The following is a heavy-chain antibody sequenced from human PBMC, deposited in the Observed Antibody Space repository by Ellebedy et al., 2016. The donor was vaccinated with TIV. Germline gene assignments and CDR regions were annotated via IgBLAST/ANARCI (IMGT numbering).Heavy chain of an antibody. D-gene: IGHD1-14*01. CDR1: GYSFTSYW. J-gene: IGHJ4*02. CDR3: ARRPGGNPPDY. Sequence: GGSLRLXXKGSGYSFTSYWIGWVRQMPGKGLEWMGIIYPGDSDTRYSPSFQGQVTISADKSISTAYLQWSSLKASDTAMYYCARRPGGNPPDYWGQGTLVTVSS. V-gene: IGHV5-51*01. CDR2: IYPGDSDT.